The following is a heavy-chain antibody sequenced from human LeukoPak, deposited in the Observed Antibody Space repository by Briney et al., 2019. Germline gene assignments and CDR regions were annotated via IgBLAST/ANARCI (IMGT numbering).Heavy chain of an antibody. CDR1: GDSFRSGGLY. D-gene: IGHD3-3*01. CDR2: SFHTGKT. V-gene: IGHV4-61*08. J-gene: IGHJ4*02. Sequence: SETLSLTCTLSGDSFRSGGLYWGWIRPPPGKRPEWIGDSFHTGKTNYNPSLRSRATISLDTSKSQFSLRLTSMTASDAAVHSFARILDSWGQGILVTVSS. CDR3: ARILDS.